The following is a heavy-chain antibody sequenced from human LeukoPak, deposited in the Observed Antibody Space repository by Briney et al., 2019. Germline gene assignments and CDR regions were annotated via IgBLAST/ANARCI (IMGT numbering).Heavy chain of an antibody. D-gene: IGHD1-1*01. Sequence: SETLSLTCTVSGGSISSSSYYWGWIRQPPGKGLEWIGSIHHSGSTNYNPSLKSRVTMSVDTSKNQFSLKLSSVTAADTAVYYCARGPERMADAFDIWGQGTMVTVSS. V-gene: IGHV4-39*07. CDR2: IHHSGST. CDR3: ARGPERMADAFDI. J-gene: IGHJ3*02. CDR1: GGSISSSSYY.